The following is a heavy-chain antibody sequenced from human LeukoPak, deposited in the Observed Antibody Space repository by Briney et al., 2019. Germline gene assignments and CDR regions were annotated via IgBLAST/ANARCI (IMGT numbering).Heavy chain of an antibody. CDR3: ARAGYRDAFDI. V-gene: IGHV4-59*01. J-gene: IGHJ3*02. D-gene: IGHD1-1*01. Sequence: SETLSLTCTVSGGSISSYYRSWIRQPPGKGLEWIGYIYYSGSTNYNPSLKSRVTISVDTSKNQFSLKLNSVTAADTAVYYCARAGYRDAFDIWGQGTMVTVSS. CDR2: IYYSGST. CDR1: GGSISSYY.